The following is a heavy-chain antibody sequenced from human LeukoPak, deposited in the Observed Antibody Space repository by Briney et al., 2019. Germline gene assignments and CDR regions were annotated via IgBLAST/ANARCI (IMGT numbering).Heavy chain of an antibody. CDR2: ISAYNGNT. CDR3: AREYYDILTDYRFDY. CDR1: GYTFTSYG. D-gene: IGHD3-9*01. Sequence: ASVKVSCKASGYTFTSYGISWVRQAPGQGLEWMGWISAYNGNTNYAQKFQGRVTITADESTSTAYMELSSLRSEDTAVYYCAREYYDILTDYRFDYWGQGTLVTVSS. V-gene: IGHV1-18*01. J-gene: IGHJ4*02.